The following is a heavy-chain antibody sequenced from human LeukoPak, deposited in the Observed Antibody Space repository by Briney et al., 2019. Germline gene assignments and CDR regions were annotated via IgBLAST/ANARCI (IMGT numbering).Heavy chain of an antibody. D-gene: IGHD1-14*01. CDR1: GGSISSGSYY. CDR3: AREATVKTGNY. J-gene: IGHJ4*02. CDR2: IYTSGST. V-gene: IGHV4-61*02. Sequence: PSETLSLTCTVSGGSISSGSYYWSWIRQPAGKGLEWIGRIYTSGSTNYNPSLKSRVTISVDTSKNQFSLKLSSVTAVDTAVYYCAREATVKTGNYWGQGTLVTVSS.